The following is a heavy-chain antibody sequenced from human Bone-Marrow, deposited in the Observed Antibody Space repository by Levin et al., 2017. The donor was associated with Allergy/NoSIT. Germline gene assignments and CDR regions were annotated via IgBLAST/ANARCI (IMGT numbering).Heavy chain of an antibody. CDR2: IRNKAKSYTT. CDR3: TRGATGATKYYYGMDA. CDR1: GFTFSAHY. D-gene: IGHD1-1*01. Sequence: GESLKISCAASGFTFSAHYMDWVRQAPGKGLEWVGRIRNKAKSYTTEYAASVKGRFTISRDDSENSLHLQMNSLKIEDTAVYYCTRGATGATKYYYGMDAWGQGTTVTVSS. V-gene: IGHV3-72*01. J-gene: IGHJ6*02.